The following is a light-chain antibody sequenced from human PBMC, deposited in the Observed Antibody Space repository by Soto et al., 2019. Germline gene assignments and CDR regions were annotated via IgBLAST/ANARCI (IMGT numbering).Light chain of an antibody. CDR3: QLYGNSPPYT. J-gene: IGKJ2*01. CDR1: QSVSSNN. CDR2: GAS. V-gene: IGKV3-20*01. Sequence: EIVLTRSPGTLSLSPGERATLSCRASQSVSSNNLAWYQQKPGQAPRLLIYGASSRATGIPDRFSGRVSGTDFTLTISRLEPEDFAVYYCQLYGNSPPYTFGQGATLEIK.